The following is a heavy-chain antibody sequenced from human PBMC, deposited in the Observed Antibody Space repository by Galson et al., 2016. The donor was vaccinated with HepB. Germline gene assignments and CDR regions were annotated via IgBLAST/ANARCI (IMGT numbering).Heavy chain of an antibody. CDR1: GASITDYS. CDR2: VSYSGGA. Sequence: ETLSLTCDISGASITDYSWAWIRQPPGNSLQWIGNVSYSGGATYNPSLKSRVAMSTDTSKNQLSLELSSVTPADTAVYFCATSSGRTWSGYLDCWGQGALVTVSS. V-gene: IGHV4-59*03. J-gene: IGHJ4*02. D-gene: IGHD3-3*01. CDR3: ATSSGRTWSGYLDC.